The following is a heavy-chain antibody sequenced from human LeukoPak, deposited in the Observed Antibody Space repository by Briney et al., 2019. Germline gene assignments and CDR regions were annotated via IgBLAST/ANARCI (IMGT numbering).Heavy chain of an antibody. CDR3: ARDSGSYLSAFDI. V-gene: IGHV4-61*02. D-gene: IGHD1-26*01. Sequence: SETLSLTCTVSGNSISSGDNYWSWIRQPAGKGLEWIGRIYTSGSTNYNPSLKSRVTISVDTSKNQFSLKLSSVTAADTAVYYCARDSGSYLSAFDIWGQGTMVTVSS. CDR1: GNSISSGDNY. CDR2: IYTSGST. J-gene: IGHJ3*02.